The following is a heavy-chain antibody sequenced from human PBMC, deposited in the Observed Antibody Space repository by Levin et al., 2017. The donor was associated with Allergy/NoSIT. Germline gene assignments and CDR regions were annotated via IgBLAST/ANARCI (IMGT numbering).Heavy chain of an antibody. V-gene: IGHV3-21*01. J-gene: IGHJ3*02. CDR1: GFTFSSYS. CDR2: ISSSSSYI. Sequence: AGGSLRLSCAASGFTFSSYSMNWVRQAPGKGLEWVSSISSSSSYIYYADSVKGRFTISRDNAKNSLYLQMNSLRAEDTAVYYCARDGFESSGWSPDAFDIWGQGTMVTVSS. CDR3: ARDGFESSGWSPDAFDI. D-gene: IGHD6-19*01.